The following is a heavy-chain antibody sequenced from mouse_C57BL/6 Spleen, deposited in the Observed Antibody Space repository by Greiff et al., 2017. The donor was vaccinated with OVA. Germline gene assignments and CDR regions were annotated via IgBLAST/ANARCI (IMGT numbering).Heavy chain of an antibody. Sequence: EVQLQQSGPELVKPGDSVKISCKASGYSFTGYFMNWVMQSHGKSLEWIGRINPYNGDTFYNQKFKGKATLTVDKSSSPAHMELRSLTSEDSAIYYCARHDYDAWFASWGPGTLVTVSA. CDR1: GYSFTGYF. D-gene: IGHD2-4*01. V-gene: IGHV1-20*01. CDR3: ARHDYDAWFAS. J-gene: IGHJ3*01. CDR2: INPYNGDT.